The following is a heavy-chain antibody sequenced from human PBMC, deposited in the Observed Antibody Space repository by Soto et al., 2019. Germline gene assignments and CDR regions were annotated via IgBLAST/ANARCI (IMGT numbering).Heavy chain of an antibody. CDR1: GFTFSSYG. J-gene: IGHJ4*02. CDR2: IWYDGSNK. V-gene: IGHV3-33*01. CDR3: ARGRGIAAAGDY. Sequence: ESGGGVVQPGRSLRLSCAASGFTFSSYGMHWVRQAPGKGLEWVAVIWYDGSNKYYADSVKGRFTISRDNSKNTLYLQMNSLRAEDTAVYYCARGRGIAAAGDYWGQGTLVTVSS. D-gene: IGHD6-13*01.